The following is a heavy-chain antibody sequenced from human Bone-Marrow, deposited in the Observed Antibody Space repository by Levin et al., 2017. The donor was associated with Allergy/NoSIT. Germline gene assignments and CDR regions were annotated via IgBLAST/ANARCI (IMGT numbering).Heavy chain of an antibody. D-gene: IGHD2-21*02. J-gene: IGHJ3*01. CDR3: ARDGGDWQISDSFDV. V-gene: IGHV4-61*02. Sequence: SQTLSLTCTVSGGSISSGSYYWSWIRKPAGMGLEWIGRIYPSGSTFYNPSLKSRVTIPIDPSKNHFSLNLTSATAAHTAVYYCARDGGDWQISDSFDVWGQGTMVTVSS. CDR1: GGSISSGSYY. CDR2: IYPSGST.